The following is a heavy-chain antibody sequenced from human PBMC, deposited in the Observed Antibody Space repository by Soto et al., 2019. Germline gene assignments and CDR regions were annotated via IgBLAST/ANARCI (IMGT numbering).Heavy chain of an antibody. CDR2: IIPIFGTA. D-gene: IGHD3-22*01. J-gene: IGHJ3*02. Sequence: SVKVSCKASGGTFSSYAISWVRQAPGQGLEWRGGIIPIFGTANYAQKFQGRVTITADESTSTAYMELSSLRSEDTAVYYCARDKGYYDSSGYSGGALHAFDIWGQGTMVTVSS. V-gene: IGHV1-69*13. CDR3: ARDKGYYDSSGYSGGALHAFDI. CDR1: GGTFSSYA.